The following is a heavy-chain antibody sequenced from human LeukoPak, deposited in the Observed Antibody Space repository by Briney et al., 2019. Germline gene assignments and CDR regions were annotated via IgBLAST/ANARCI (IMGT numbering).Heavy chain of an antibody. Sequence: GGSLRLSCAASGFTFSIYAMGWVRQAPGEGLEWVSIISGSGGSASYADSVKGRFTISRDNSKNTLYLQMNSLRAEDTAVYYCARDSLRSYCSSTSCYHNWFDPWGQGTLVTVSS. V-gene: IGHV3-23*01. D-gene: IGHD2-2*01. CDR2: ISGSGGSA. CDR3: ARDSLRSYCSSTSCYHNWFDP. J-gene: IGHJ5*02. CDR1: GFTFSIYA.